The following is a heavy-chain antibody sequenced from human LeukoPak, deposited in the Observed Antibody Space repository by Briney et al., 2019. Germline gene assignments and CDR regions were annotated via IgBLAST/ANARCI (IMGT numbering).Heavy chain of an antibody. CDR2: IIGSDDST. V-gene: IGHV3-23*01. CDR1: GFTFSSYA. Sequence: PGGSLRLSCAASGFTFSSYAMSWVRQAPGRGLGWVSAIIGSDDSTYYGDSVKGRFTTSRDNSKNTLYLQMNSLRAEDTAVYYCAKTRPLDSSSWSHGDYWGQGTLVTVSS. D-gene: IGHD6-13*01. J-gene: IGHJ4*02. CDR3: AKTRPLDSSSWSHGDY.